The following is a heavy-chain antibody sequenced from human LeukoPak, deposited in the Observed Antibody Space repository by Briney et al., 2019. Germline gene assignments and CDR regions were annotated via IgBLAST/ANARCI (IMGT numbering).Heavy chain of an antibody. Sequence: GGSLRLSCAVSGVTSNSYAMTWVRLAPGKGLEWVSTIINSGATTYDADSMKGRFTTSRDNSKNRLYLQMNSMRAEDTAVYYCATDLGNNLGATLLDCCGQGTLVTVSS. D-gene: IGHD1-26*01. CDR3: ATDLGNNLGATLLDC. V-gene: IGHV3-23*01. J-gene: IGHJ4*02. CDR1: GVTSNSYA. CDR2: IINSGATT.